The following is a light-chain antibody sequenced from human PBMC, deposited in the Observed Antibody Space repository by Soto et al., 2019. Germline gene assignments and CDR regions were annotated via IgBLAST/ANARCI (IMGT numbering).Light chain of an antibody. CDR3: QQLSNFRFT. CDR2: GAS. Sequence: IQLTQSPSSLSASVGDRVTITCRASQGINKFLAWYQQRQGKAPQLLVYGASTLQSGVPSRFSGSGSGTDFALTISSLQPEDFATYYCQQLSNFRFTIGQGTKLDI. V-gene: IGKV1-9*01. CDR1: QGINKF. J-gene: IGKJ2*01.